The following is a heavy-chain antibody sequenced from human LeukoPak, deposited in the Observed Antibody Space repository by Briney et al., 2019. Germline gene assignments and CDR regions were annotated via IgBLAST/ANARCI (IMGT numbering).Heavy chain of an antibody. Sequence: SVKVSCKASGYTFTSYGISWVRQAPGQGLEWMGGIIPIFGTANYAQKFQGRVTITADESTSTAYMELSSLRSEDTAVYYCARMGGRTYDSSGYNDWGQGTLVTVSS. D-gene: IGHD3-22*01. J-gene: IGHJ4*02. CDR1: GYTFTSYG. V-gene: IGHV1-69*13. CDR3: ARMGGRTYDSSGYND. CDR2: IIPIFGTA.